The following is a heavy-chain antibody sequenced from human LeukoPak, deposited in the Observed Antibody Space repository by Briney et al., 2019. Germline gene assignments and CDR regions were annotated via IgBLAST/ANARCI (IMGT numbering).Heavy chain of an antibody. Sequence: ASVKVSCKASGYTFTSYGISWVRQAPGQGLEWMGWISAYNGNTNYAQKLQGRVTMTTDTSTSTAYMELRSLRSDDTAVYYCAKDLGPKISGICQMWGQGTLVTVSS. D-gene: IGHD3-10*01. CDR2: ISAYNGNT. CDR1: GYTFTSYG. J-gene: IGHJ4*02. CDR3: AKDLGPKISGICQM. V-gene: IGHV1-18*01.